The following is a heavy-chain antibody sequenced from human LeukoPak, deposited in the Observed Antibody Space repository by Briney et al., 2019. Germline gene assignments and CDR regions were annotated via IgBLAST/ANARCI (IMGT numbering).Heavy chain of an antibody. Sequence: GGSLRLFCAASVFIYRNYWKSWAREARGKGLVGGANIQHDGRDKYYVDSVRGRFTISRDNAKNPLYLQMNSLRAEDTAVYYCANAYSPDYWGQGTLVTVSS. CDR3: ANAYSPDY. CDR1: VFIYRNYW. V-gene: IGHV3-7*01. J-gene: IGHJ4*02. CDR2: IQHDGRDK. D-gene: IGHD6-13*01.